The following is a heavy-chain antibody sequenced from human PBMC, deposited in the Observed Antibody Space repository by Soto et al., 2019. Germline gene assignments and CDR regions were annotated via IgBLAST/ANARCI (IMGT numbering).Heavy chain of an antibody. CDR2: INHSGST. Sequence: SETLSLTCAVYGGSFSGYYWSWIRQPPGKGLEWIGEINHSGSTNYNPSLKSRVTISVDTSKNQFSLKLSSVTAADTAVYYCARLPGDIVVVPAAMSDYYGMDVWGQGTTVTVSS. J-gene: IGHJ6*02. CDR3: ARLPGDIVVVPAAMSDYYGMDV. V-gene: IGHV4-34*01. CDR1: GGSFSGYY. D-gene: IGHD2-2*01.